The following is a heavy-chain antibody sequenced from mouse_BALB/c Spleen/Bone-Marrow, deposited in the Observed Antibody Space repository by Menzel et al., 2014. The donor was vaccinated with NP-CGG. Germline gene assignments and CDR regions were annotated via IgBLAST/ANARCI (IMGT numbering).Heavy chain of an antibody. V-gene: IGHV3-1*02. CDR3: VRETPVVADFDY. D-gene: IGHD1-1*01. J-gene: IGHJ2*01. CDR2: IHYSGYT. CDR1: GYSITSGYG. Sequence: DVKLVESGPDLVEPSQSLSLTCTVTGYSITSGYGWHWIRQFPGNKLEWMGYIHYSGYTDYNPSLKSRISITRDTSKNQFFLQLNSVTTEDTATFYCVRETPVVADFDYWGQGTTLTVSS.